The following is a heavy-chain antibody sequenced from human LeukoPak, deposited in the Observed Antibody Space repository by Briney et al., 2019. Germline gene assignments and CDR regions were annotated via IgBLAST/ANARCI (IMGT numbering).Heavy chain of an antibody. CDR3: AKGVKVGGAH. CDR2: ISGSGGST. V-gene: IGHV3-23*01. CDR1: GFTFSNYA. J-gene: IGHJ4*02. D-gene: IGHD1-26*01. Sequence: GGSLRLSFAASGFTFSNYAMSWVRQAPGKGLEWVSTISGSGGSTYYADSVKGRFTISRDKSKNTAYLQMNSLRVEDTAVYYCAKGVKVGGAHWGQGTLVIVSS.